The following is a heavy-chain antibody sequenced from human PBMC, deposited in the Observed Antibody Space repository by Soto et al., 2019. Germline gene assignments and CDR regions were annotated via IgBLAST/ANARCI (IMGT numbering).Heavy chain of an antibody. Sequence: PGGSLRLSCAASGFTFSSYGIHWVRQAPGKGLEWVAVIWYDGSNKYYADSVKGRFTISRDNSKNTVSLQLNSLRAEDTAVYFCARDDRQAPDYWGQRTLVTVSS. J-gene: IGHJ4*02. CDR3: ARDDRQAPDY. CDR2: IWYDGSNK. V-gene: IGHV3-33*01. CDR1: GFTFSSYG.